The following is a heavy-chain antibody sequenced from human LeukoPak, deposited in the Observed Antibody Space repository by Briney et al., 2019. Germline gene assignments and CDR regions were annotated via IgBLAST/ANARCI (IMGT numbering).Heavy chain of an antibody. CDR3: ARDQRLRGFDY. CDR1: GFTFSSYS. J-gene: IGHJ4*02. V-gene: IGHV3-21*01. CDR2: ISSSSSYI. Sequence: GGSLRLSCAASGFTFSSYSMNWVRQAPGKGLEWVSSISSSSSYIYYADSVKGRFTISRDNAKNSLYLQMDSLRAEDTAVYYCARDQRLRGFDYWGQGTLVTVSS.